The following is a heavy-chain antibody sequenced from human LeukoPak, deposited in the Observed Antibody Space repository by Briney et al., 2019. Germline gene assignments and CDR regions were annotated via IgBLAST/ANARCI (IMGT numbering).Heavy chain of an antibody. CDR2: INPNSGGT. CDR1: GYTFTGYY. V-gene: IGHV1-2*02. D-gene: IGHD3-10*01. CDR3: ARVYGSGRLSWFDP. J-gene: IGHJ5*02. Sequence: ASVKVSCKASGYTFTGYYMHWVRQAPGQGLEWMGWINPNSGGTNYAQKFQGRVTMTRDTSISTAYMELSRLRSDDTAVYYCARVYGSGRLSWFDPWGQGTLVTVSS.